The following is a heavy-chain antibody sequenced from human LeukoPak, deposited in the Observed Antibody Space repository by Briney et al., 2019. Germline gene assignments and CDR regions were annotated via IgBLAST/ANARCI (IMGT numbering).Heavy chain of an antibody. V-gene: IGHV1-24*01. J-gene: IGHJ4*02. D-gene: IGHD3-16*02. CDR3: AASITFGGVIVHGGVDY. Sequence: ASVKVSCKVSGYTLTELSMHWVRQAPGKGLEWMGGFDPEDGETIYAQKFQGRVTMTEDTSTDTAYMELSILRSEDTAVYYCAASITFGGVIVHGGVDYWGQGTLVTVSS. CDR2: FDPEDGET. CDR1: GYTLTELS.